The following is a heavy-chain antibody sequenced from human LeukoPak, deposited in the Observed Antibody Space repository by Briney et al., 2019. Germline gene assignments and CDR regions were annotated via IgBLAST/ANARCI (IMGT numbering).Heavy chain of an antibody. CDR2: VHYSGDT. Sequence: SETLSLTCGVSGGSVSSYYWSWIRQPPGKGLEWIGYVHYSGDTNYNPSLKSRVTISLDASKNQFSLNLNSVTAADTAVYYCARDLRTYSSGPISPWGQGTLVTVSS. CDR3: ARDLRTYSSGPISP. V-gene: IGHV4-59*02. CDR1: GGSVSSYY. J-gene: IGHJ5*02. D-gene: IGHD6-19*01.